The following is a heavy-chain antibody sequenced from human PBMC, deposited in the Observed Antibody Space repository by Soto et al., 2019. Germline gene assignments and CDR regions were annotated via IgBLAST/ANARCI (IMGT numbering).Heavy chain of an antibody. Sequence: GESLKISCKGSGYSFAGYWITWVRQKPGKGLEWMGRIDPSDSHTYYSPSFRGHVTISVTKSITTVFLQWSSLRASDTAMYYCARQIYDSDTGPNFQYYFDSWGQGTPVTVSS. D-gene: IGHD3-22*01. V-gene: IGHV5-10-1*01. CDR1: GYSFAGYW. J-gene: IGHJ4*02. CDR2: IDPSDSHT. CDR3: ARQIYDSDTGPNFQYYFDS.